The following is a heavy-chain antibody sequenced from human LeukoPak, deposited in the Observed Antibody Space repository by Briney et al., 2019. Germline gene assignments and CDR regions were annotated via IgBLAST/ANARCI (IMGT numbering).Heavy chain of an antibody. CDR2: IIPIFGTA. D-gene: IGHD2-2*01. J-gene: IGHJ4*02. V-gene: IGHV1-69*13. CDR1: GGTFSSYA. CDR3: ARLYCSSTSCTDY. Sequence: SVKVSCKASGGTFSSYAISWVRQAPGQGLEWMGGIIPIFGTANYAQKFQGRVTITADESTSTAYMELSSLRSEDTAVYYCARLYCSSTSCTDYWGQGTLVTVSS.